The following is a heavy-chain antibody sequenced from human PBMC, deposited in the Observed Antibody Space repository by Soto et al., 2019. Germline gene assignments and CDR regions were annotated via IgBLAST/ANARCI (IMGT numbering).Heavy chain of an antibody. CDR3: ARGDSSSWIFDY. V-gene: IGHV1-69*01. D-gene: IGHD6-13*01. CDR1: GGTFSSYA. J-gene: IGHJ4*02. CDR2: IIPIFGTA. Sequence: QVRLVQSGAEVKKPGSSMKVSCKASGGTFSSYAISWVRQAPGQGLEWMGGIIPIFGTANYAQNFQGRVTITADEFIYTAYMELSSLRSEDTAVYYCARGDSSSWIFDYWGQGTLVIVSS.